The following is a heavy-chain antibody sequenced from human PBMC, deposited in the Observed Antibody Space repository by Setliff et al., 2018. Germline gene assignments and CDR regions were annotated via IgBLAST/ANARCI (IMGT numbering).Heavy chain of an antibody. CDR2: IYHDGRA. Sequence: LSLTCAVSGLSISGEYYWGWIRQPTGGGPEWIGIIYHDGRAYYSTSLKSRVNLSLDMSKTQFSLHLNSVTAADTAVYYCMRQVGGGLWYFDYWGQGILVTVSS. CDR3: MRQVGGGLWYFDY. CDR1: GLSISGEYY. V-gene: IGHV4-38-2*01. D-gene: IGHD2-15*01. J-gene: IGHJ4*02.